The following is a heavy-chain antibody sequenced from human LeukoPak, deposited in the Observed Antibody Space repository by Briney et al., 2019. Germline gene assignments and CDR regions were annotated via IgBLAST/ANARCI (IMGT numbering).Heavy chain of an antibody. Sequence: ASVKVSCKASGYTFTGYYMHWGDRPLDQGLKWLDWINLNSGGTNYAQKFQYRVTMTRDTSISTAYMELSRLRSADTAVYYCARSPHILTGENFDYWGQGTLVTVSS. CDR1: GYTFTGYY. CDR2: INLNSGGT. D-gene: IGHD3-9*01. CDR3: ARSPHILTGENFDY. J-gene: IGHJ4*02. V-gene: IGHV1-2*02.